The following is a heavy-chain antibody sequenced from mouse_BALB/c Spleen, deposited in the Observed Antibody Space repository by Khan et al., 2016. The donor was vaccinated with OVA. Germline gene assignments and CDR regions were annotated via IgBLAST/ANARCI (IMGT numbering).Heavy chain of an antibody. J-gene: IGHJ3*01. CDR2: IDPSDSET. V-gene: IGHV1-61*01. Sequence: VQLQESGAELVRPGASVKLSRKASGYTFTSYWMNWVKQRPGHGLEWIGRIDPSDSETHYNQMFKDKATLTVDKSSSTAYMQLSSLTSEDSAVYYCARREKYGYDPSWFAYWGQGTLVTVSA. D-gene: IGHD2-2*01. CDR3: ARREKYGYDPSWFAY. CDR1: GYTFTSYW.